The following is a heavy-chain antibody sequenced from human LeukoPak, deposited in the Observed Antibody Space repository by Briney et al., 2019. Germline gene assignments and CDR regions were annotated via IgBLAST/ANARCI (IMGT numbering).Heavy chain of an antibody. J-gene: IGHJ5*02. Sequence: PSETLSLTCAVYGGSFSGYYWSWIRQPPGKGLEWIGEINHSGSTNYNPSLTSRVTISVDTSKNQFSLKLSSVTAADTAVYYCARKRITIFGVVITPSGWFDPWGQGTLVTVSS. CDR1: GGSFSGYY. CDR2: INHSGST. CDR3: ARKRITIFGVVITPSGWFDP. V-gene: IGHV4-34*01. D-gene: IGHD3-3*01.